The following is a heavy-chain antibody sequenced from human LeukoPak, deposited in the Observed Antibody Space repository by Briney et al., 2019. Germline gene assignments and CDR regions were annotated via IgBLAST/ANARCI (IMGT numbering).Heavy chain of an antibody. CDR1: GGTFSSYA. Sequence: SVKVSCKASGGTFSSYAISWVRQAPGQGLEWMGGIIPIFGTANYAQKFQGRVTITADKSTSTAYMELSSLRSEDTAVYYCAASLGDRYFDLWGRGTLVTVSS. D-gene: IGHD2-21*01. J-gene: IGHJ2*01. V-gene: IGHV1-69*06. CDR2: IIPIFGTA. CDR3: AASLGDRYFDL.